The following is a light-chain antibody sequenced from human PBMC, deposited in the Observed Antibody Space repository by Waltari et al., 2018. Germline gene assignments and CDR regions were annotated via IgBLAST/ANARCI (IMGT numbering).Light chain of an antibody. V-gene: IGKV3-20*01. CDR1: QRVSSSY. Sequence: EIVLTQSPGTLSLSPGERATLSCRDSQRVSSSYLAWYQQKPGQAPRLLIYGASSRATGIPYRFSGSGSGTDFTLTISRLEPEDVAVDYCQQYGSSASTFGQGTKVEIK. J-gene: IGKJ1*01. CDR2: GAS. CDR3: QQYGSSAST.